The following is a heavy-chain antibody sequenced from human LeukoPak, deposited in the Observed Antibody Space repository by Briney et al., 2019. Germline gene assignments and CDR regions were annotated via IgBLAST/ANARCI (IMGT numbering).Heavy chain of an antibody. D-gene: IGHD6-25*01. Sequence: PGGSLRLSCAASGFTFSDYYMSWIRQAPGKGLEWVSYISSSGSTIYYADSVKGRFTISRNNAKNPLYLQMNSLSAEDTAVYYCARDAIAAAFYYYYYMDVWGKGTTVTVSS. V-gene: IGHV3-11*04. J-gene: IGHJ6*03. CDR1: GFTFSDYY. CDR2: ISSSGSTI. CDR3: ARDAIAAAFYYYYYMDV.